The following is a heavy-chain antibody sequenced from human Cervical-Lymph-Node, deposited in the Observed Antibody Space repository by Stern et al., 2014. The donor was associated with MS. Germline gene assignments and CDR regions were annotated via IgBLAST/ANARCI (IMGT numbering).Heavy chain of an antibody. CDR3: ARYNGPFDF. CDR1: GESFISGGHY. Sequence: QVQLQESGPGLVKPSQTLSLNCTVSGESFISGGHYWSWIRQHPVKGLEWIGYIYDSGSTFYNPSLKSRVTISMDTSKNQFSLNLTSVTAADTAVYYCARYNGPFDFWGQGTLVTVSS. CDR2: IYDSGST. D-gene: IGHD1-14*01. J-gene: IGHJ4*02. V-gene: IGHV4-31*03.